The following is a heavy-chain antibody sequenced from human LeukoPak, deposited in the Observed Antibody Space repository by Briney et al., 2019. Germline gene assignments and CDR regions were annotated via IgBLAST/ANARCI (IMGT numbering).Heavy chain of an antibody. D-gene: IGHD3-22*01. V-gene: IGHV1-8*02. CDR3: ARDYYYDSSGYFNFDY. Sequence: ASVKVSCKASGYTFTGYYMHWVRQAPGQGLEWMGRINPNSGNTGYAQKFQGRVTMTRNTSITTAYMELSSLRSEDTAVYYCARDYYYDSSGYFNFDYWGQGTLVTVSS. J-gene: IGHJ4*02. CDR1: GYTFTGYY. CDR2: INPNSGNT.